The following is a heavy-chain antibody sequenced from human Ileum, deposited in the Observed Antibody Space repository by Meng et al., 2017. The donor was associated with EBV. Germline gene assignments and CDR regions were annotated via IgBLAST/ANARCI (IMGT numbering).Heavy chain of an antibody. Sequence: ITLNESGPKMVKPTLNLPLTCTFSGFSLSTNGVGVGLIRQPPGKALEWLALIYWDDDKRYRPSLQNRITITKDTSKNQVVFTVTNMDPVDTAKYYCVHRWGGNGWGPFDYWGQGTLVTVSS. CDR3: VHRWGGNGWGPFDY. J-gene: IGHJ4*02. D-gene: IGHD6-19*01. CDR1: GFSLSTNGVG. V-gene: IGHV2-5*02. CDR2: IYWDDDK.